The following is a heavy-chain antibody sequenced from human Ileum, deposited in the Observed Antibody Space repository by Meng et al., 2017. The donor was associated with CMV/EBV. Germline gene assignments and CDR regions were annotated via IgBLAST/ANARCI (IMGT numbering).Heavy chain of an antibody. CDR1: GYTFTDHN. V-gene: IGHV1-18*04. J-gene: IGHJ4*02. CDR2: ISLGNGQT. Sequence: QVHLLQSGAVGKKPGASGKIACKTSGYTFTDHNIGWVRQAPGQCIEWVGWISLGNGQTVYGHKLQGRVTVTTDTSTNTAYMELRNLRSDDTAMYYCARDVWGFDYWGQGTLVTVSS. CDR3: ARDVWGFDY. D-gene: IGHD7-27*01.